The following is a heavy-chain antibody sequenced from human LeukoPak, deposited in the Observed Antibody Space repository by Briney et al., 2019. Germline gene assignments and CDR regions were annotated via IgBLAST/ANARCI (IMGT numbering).Heavy chain of an antibody. V-gene: IGHV4-59*01. Sequence: SETLFLTCTVSGGSISSYYWSWIRQPPGKGLEWIGYIYYSGSTNYNPSLKSRVTISVDTSKNQFSLKLSSVTAADTAIYYCAKGDYGNYYFDYWGQGTLVTVSS. J-gene: IGHJ4*02. D-gene: IGHD4-11*01. CDR3: AKGDYGNYYFDY. CDR2: IYYSGST. CDR1: GGSISSYY.